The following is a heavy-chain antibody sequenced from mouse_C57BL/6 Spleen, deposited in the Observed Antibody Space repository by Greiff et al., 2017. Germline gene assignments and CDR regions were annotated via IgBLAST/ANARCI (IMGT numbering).Heavy chain of an antibody. D-gene: IGHD1-1*01. J-gene: IGHJ2*01. CDR2: INPSSGYT. CDR1: GYTFTSYW. CDR3: ARNYGSSLDYFDY. V-gene: IGHV1-7*01. Sequence: VMLVESGAELAKPGASVKLSCKASGYTFTSYWMHWVKQRPGQGLEWIGYINPSSGYTKYNQKFKDKATLTADKSSSTAYMQLSSLTYEDSAVYYCARNYGSSLDYFDYWGQGTTLTVSS.